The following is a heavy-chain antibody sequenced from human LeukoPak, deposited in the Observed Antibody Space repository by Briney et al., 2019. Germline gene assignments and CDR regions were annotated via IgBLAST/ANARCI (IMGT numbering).Heavy chain of an antibody. Sequence: GGSLRLSCAASGLTFSNYWMSWVRQTPGKGLEWVANIKKDGSEKYYVDSVKGRFTISRDNAKNSVYLQMNSLRAEDTAVYYCAKLSTAVAGQDRWGQGTLVTVSS. CDR3: AKLSTAVAGQDR. D-gene: IGHD6-19*01. J-gene: IGHJ5*02. V-gene: IGHV3-7*01. CDR1: GLTFSNYW. CDR2: IKKDGSEK.